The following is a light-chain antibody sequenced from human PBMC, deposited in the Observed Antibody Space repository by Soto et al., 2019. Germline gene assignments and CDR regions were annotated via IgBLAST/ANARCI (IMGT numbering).Light chain of an antibody. Sequence: DIQMTQSPSTLSAAVGDRVTITFRASQSISGWLAWYQQKPGKAPKLLIFDVSSLETGVPSRFSGSGSGTEFTLTISSLQPDDFATYYCQHYNSYGTFGQGTKVDI. CDR3: QHYNSYGT. V-gene: IGKV1-5*01. CDR2: DVS. J-gene: IGKJ1*01. CDR1: QSISGW.